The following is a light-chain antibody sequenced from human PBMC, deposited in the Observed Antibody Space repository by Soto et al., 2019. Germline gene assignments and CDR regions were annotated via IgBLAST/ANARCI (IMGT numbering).Light chain of an antibody. Sequence: EIVLTQSPATLSLSPGERATHSCRASQSVGSFLAWYQHKPGQGPRLLIYDASTRATGIPARFSGSGSGTDFTLTISNLEPEDFAIYYCQQRSHWPPFTFGPGTKVDVK. J-gene: IGKJ3*01. CDR2: DAS. CDR1: QSVGSF. V-gene: IGKV3-11*01. CDR3: QQRSHWPPFT.